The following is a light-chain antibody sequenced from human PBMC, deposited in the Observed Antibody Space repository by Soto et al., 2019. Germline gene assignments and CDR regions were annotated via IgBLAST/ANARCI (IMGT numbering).Light chain of an antibody. J-gene: IGKJ2*01. CDR2: DAF. CDR1: QSINNW. CDR3: QQYNSYSYT. V-gene: IGKV1-5*01. Sequence: DIQMTQSPSTLSASVGDRVTITCRASQSINNWLAWYQQKPGKAPKLLIYDAFTLESGVPSKFSGSGSGTEFTLTISSLQPDDFATYYCQQYNSYSYTFGQGTKLEIK.